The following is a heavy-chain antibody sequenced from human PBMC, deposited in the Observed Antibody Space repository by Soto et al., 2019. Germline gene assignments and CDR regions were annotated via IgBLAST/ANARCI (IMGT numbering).Heavy chain of an antibody. D-gene: IGHD4-17*01. V-gene: IGHV4-34*01. CDR3: AKGVQVTVNSYYYYSEA. CDR1: GGSFRGYY. Sequence: QVQLQQSRAGLLKPSETLSLTCAVYGGSFRGYYWTWIRQPPGKGRAWSGESNHRGSTDYNTSLRSRVTISVDTSKNQFSLRVSSATTADPAVYSCAKGVQVTVNSYYYYSEALGRGTTVTVYS. J-gene: IGHJ6*03. CDR2: SNHRGST.